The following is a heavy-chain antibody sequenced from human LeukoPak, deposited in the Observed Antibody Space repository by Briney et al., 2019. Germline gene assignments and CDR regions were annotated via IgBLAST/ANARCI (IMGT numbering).Heavy chain of an antibody. Sequence: ASVKVSCKASGYTFTTYAMNWVRQAPGQGLGWMGWINPNSGGTNYAQKFQGRVTMTRDTSISTAYMELSRLRSDDTAVYYCAREGFRGYYDSSGYPDYWGQGTLVTVSS. V-gene: IGHV1-2*02. CDR3: AREGFRGYYDSSGYPDY. D-gene: IGHD3-22*01. J-gene: IGHJ4*02. CDR2: INPNSGGT. CDR1: GYTFTTYA.